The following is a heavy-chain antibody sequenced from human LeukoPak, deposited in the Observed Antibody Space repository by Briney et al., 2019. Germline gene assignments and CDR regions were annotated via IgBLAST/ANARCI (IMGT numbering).Heavy chain of an antibody. Sequence: GEFLKISCKGSGYSFTSYWIGWVRQMPGKGLEWMEIIYPGDSDTSYSPSFQGQVTISADKSISTAYLQWSSLKASDTAMYYCARVRSSSGAAKFGPWGQGTLVTVSS. V-gene: IGHV5-51*01. CDR2: IYPGDSDT. J-gene: IGHJ5*02. CDR3: ARVRSSSGAAKFGP. D-gene: IGHD6-13*01. CDR1: GYSFTSYW.